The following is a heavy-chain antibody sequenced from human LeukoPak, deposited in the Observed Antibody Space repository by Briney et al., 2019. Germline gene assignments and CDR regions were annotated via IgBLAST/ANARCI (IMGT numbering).Heavy chain of an antibody. J-gene: IGHJ4*02. Sequence: SETLSLTCAVYGGSLSGYYWSWIRQPPGKGLEWIGEINHSGGTNYNPSLKSRVTISVDTSKNQFSLKLSSVTAADTAVYYCARGSGGDGYWGQGTLVTVSS. CDR2: INHSGGT. CDR3: ARGSGGDGY. D-gene: IGHD2-21*02. V-gene: IGHV4-34*01. CDR1: GGSLSGYY.